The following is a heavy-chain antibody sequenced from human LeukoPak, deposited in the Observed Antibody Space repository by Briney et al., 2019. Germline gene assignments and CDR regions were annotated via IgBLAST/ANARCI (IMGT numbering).Heavy chain of an antibody. J-gene: IGHJ4*02. CDR1: GFTFSSYS. CDR2: ISSSSSYI. V-gene: IGHV3-21*04. CDR3: AKDLLTSVSYSDY. Sequence: GGSLRLSCAASGFTFSSYSMNWVRQAPGKGLEWVSSISSSSSYIYYADSVKGRFTISRDNAKNSLYLQMNSLRAEDTAVYYCAKDLLTSVSYSDYWGQGTLVTVSS. D-gene: IGHD1-26*01.